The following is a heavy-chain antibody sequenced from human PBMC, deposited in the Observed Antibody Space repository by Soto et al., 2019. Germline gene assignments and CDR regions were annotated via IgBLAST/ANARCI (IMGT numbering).Heavy chain of an antibody. CDR1: GFTFSSYA. CDR3: ARSVGATTSFDY. CDR2: ISYDGRNK. V-gene: IGHV3-30*04. Sequence: QVQLVESGGGVVQPGRSLRLSCAASGFTFSSYAMHWVRQAPGKGLEWVAVISYDGRNKYYADSVKGRFTISRDNSKNMLYLQMNSLRAEDPAVYYCARSVGATTSFDYWGQGTLVPVSS. J-gene: IGHJ4*02. D-gene: IGHD1-26*01.